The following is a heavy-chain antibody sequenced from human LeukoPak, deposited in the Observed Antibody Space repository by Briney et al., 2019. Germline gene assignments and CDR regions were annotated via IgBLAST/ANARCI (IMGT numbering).Heavy chain of an antibody. J-gene: IGHJ2*01. Sequence: PGGSLRLSCAASGFTVSSNYMSWVRQAPGMGLEWVSYIGTSDNTIYYADSVKGRFSISRDNAKNSLYLQMNSLRAEDTAVYFCARDNAYYIYPLPLRYFDLWGRGTLVTVSS. CDR3: ARDNAYYIYPLPLRYFDL. CDR2: IGTSDNTI. D-gene: IGHD3-16*01. V-gene: IGHV3-11*04. CDR1: GFTVSSNY.